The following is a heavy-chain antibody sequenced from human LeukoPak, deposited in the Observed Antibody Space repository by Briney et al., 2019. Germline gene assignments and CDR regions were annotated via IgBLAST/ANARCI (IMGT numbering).Heavy chain of an antibody. V-gene: IGHV3-30*02. J-gene: IGHJ4*02. CDR3: AKLYCSSTSCYKLLDY. D-gene: IGHD2-2*02. CDR1: GFTFSSYG. CDR2: IRYDGSNK. Sequence: PGGSLRLSCAASGFTFSSYGMHWVRQAPGKGLEWVAFIRYDGSNKYYADSVKGRFTISRDNSKNTLYLQMNSLRAEDTAVYYCAKLYCSSTSCYKLLDYWGQGTLVTVSS.